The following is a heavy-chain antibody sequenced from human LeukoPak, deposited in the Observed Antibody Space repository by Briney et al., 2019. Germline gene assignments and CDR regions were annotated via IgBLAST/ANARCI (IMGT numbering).Heavy chain of an antibody. CDR1: RFIFSTYS. CDR3: ARAPGSGKNYMDV. CDR2: ISSTSYDI. J-gene: IGHJ6*03. Sequence: PGGSLRLSCAASRFIFSTYSMNWVRQAPGKGLEWVSSISSTSYDICYADSVKGRFTVSRDNAKNSLFLQLNSLRAEDTAVYYCARAPGSGKNYMDVWGKGTTVTVSS. V-gene: IGHV3-21*01.